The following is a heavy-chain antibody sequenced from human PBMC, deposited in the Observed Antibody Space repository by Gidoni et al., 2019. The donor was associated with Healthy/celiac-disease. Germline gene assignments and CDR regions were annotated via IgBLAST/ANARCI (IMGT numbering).Heavy chain of an antibody. CDR3: ARDRGTTGEDY. D-gene: IGHD4-17*01. V-gene: IGHV3-11*01. J-gene: IGHJ4*02. Sequence: GLEWVSYISSSGSTIYYADSVKGRFTISRDNAKNSLYLQMNSLRAEDTAVYYCARDRGTTGEDYWGQGTLVTVSS. CDR2: ISSSGSTI.